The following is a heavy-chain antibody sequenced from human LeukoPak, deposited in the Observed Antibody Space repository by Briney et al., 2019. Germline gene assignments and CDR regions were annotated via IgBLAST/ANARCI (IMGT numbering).Heavy chain of an antibody. CDR2: VSYGGNNK. D-gene: IGHD2-2*01. Sequence: PGRSLRLSCAASGXPFRSYPVHGVRQSPGKGQEWVAVVSYGGNNKYYADSVKGRFSISRDNSRNTLYLQMNSLKPEDTAVYYCVGPIGYCISTSCSGFDPWGQGTLVTVSS. CDR3: VGPIGYCISTSCSGFDP. J-gene: IGHJ5*02. CDR1: GXPFRSYP. V-gene: IGHV3-30*04.